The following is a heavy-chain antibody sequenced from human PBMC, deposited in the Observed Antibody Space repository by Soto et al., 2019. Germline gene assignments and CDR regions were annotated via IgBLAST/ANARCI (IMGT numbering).Heavy chain of an antibody. J-gene: IGHJ5*02. CDR2: IYYSGST. D-gene: IGHD2-15*01. CDR1: GGSISSGGYY. CDR3: ASLFSHGYCSGGSCFESNWFDP. Sequence: SETLSLTCTVSGGSISSGGYYWSWIRQHPGKGLEWIGYIYYSGSTYYNPSLKSRVTISVDTSKDQFSLKLSSVTAADTAVYYCASLFSHGYCSGGSCFESNWFDPWGQGTLVTVSS. V-gene: IGHV4-31*03.